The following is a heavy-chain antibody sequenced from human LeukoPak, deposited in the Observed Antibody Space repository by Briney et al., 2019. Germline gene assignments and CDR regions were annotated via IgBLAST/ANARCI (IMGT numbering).Heavy chain of an antibody. CDR1: GGSFSGYF. V-gene: IGHV4-34*01. J-gene: IGHJ3*02. D-gene: IGHD3-16*01. Sequence: SETLSLTCAVYGGSFSGYFWSWMRQSPGKGPEWIGEINHKGSTNYNPSLKSRVTISVDTSKNQFSLRLSSVTAAETAVYYCAREISWARGAFDMWGQGTKVTVSS. CDR2: INHKGST. CDR3: AREISWARGAFDM.